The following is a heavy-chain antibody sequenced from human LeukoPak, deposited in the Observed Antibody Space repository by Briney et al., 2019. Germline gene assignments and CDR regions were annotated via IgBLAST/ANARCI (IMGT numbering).Heavy chain of an antibody. CDR1: GGSISSSSYY. CDR3: AREYAEYFDY. CDR2: IYYTGST. Sequence: SETLSLTCTVSGGSISSSSYYWGWIRQPPGKGLEWIGYIYYTGSTNYNPSLKSRVTISLDTSKNQFSLKLSSVTAADTAVYYCAREYAEYFDYWGQGTLVTVSS. V-gene: IGHV4-61*01. J-gene: IGHJ4*02.